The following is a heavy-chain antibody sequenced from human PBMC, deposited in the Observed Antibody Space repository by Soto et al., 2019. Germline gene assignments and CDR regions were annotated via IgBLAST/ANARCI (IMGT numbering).Heavy chain of an antibody. J-gene: IGHJ4*02. CDR2: IHYRGST. CDR1: CGSIISGGNY. Sequence: PSETLSRTGTGSCGSIISGGNYCSWIRQHPGKGLEWIGYIHYRGSTYYNPSLKRRVTISIDTSKNQFSLNLTSVTAADTAVYFCARGGPPGFDYWGQGTLVTVS. CDR3: ARGGPPGFDY. V-gene: IGHV4-31*03.